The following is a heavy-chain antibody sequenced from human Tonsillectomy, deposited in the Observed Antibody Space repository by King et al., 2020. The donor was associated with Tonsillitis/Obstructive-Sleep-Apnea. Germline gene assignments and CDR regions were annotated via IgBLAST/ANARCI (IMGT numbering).Heavy chain of an antibody. CDR2: ISNTGTIG. CDR3: VKPCTNHLWGPPGAFDI. V-gene: IGHV3-64D*06. CDR1: GFRFSIYT. Sequence: VQLVESGGGLVQPGGSLRLSCSASGFRFSIYTMHRVRQAPGKRLEYVSAISNTGTIGNYADSLKGRFTISGDNSKNTLSLHMSSLRPEDTAMYYCVKPCTNHLWGPPGAFDIWGRGTMVTVSS. D-gene: IGHD3-16*01. J-gene: IGHJ3*02.